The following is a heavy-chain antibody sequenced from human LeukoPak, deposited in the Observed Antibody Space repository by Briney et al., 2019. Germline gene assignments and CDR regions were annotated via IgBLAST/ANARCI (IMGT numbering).Heavy chain of an antibody. CDR2: FNSDGRST. J-gene: IGHJ4*02. D-gene: IGHD4-17*01. Sequence: AGGSLRLPCAASGFTFSTYWMHWVRQAPGKGLVWVSRFNSDGRSTYYADSVKGRFTISRDNAKNTLYLQMNSLRAEDTAVYYCARGRYYLDSWGQGTLVTVSS. V-gene: IGHV3-74*01. CDR3: ARGRYYLDS. CDR1: GFTFSTYW.